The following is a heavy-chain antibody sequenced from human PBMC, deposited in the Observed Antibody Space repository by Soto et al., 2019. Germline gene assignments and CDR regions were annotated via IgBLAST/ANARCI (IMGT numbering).Heavy chain of an antibody. D-gene: IGHD2-15*01. J-gene: IGHJ5*02. CDR2: IFYSERT. V-gene: IGHV4-39*01. Sequence: ASETLSLTCTVSGGSMSTSGNYWGWIRQPPGKGLEWIGTIFYSERTYYNPSLKSRVTISVDTSRNQFSLRLTSATAADTAVYYCARRASVAVVGYNWFDPWGQGTLVTVSS. CDR1: GGSMSTSGNY. CDR3: ARRASVAVVGYNWFDP.